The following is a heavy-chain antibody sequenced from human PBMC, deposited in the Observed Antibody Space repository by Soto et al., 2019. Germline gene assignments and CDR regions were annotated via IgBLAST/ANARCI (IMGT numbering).Heavy chain of an antibody. Sequence: SETLSLTCSFSGVSIREGGYYWAWIRQRPGKGLEWMGFIYFTGKTNYNPSFESRLSMSVDMSRSQLSLRLTSVTAADTAVYFCAKDPSPQPPPAVNQGWFEPWGPGILVTVSS. D-gene: IGHD6-25*01. J-gene: IGHJ5*02. V-gene: IGHV4-31*03. CDR3: AKDPSPQPPPAVNQGWFEP. CDR2: IYFTGKT. CDR1: GVSIREGGYY.